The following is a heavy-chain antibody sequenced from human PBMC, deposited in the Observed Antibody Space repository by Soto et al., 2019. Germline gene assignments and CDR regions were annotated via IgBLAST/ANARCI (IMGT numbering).Heavy chain of an antibody. V-gene: IGHV3-23*01. Sequence: GALRLSCAASGFTFNTYGMTSVPPAPGKGLERVSTVRGRGGGTYYADYVKGRFTISRVNSKNTMYLQMSNLRAEDTAVYFCARIGPYCGGDCYPDFDFWGLGTPVTVSS. CDR3: ARIGPYCGGDCYPDFDF. CDR2: VRGRGGGT. CDR1: GFTFNTYG. D-gene: IGHD2-21*02. J-gene: IGHJ4*02.